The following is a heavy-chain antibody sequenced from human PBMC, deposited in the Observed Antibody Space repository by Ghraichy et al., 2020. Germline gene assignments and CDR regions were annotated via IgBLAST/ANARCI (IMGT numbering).Heavy chain of an antibody. J-gene: IGHJ4*02. CDR3: ASENSGLDY. CDR2: AGTYI. CDR1: GFTFSGFF. V-gene: IGHV3-30*04. Sequence: GGSLRLSCAASGFTFSGFFMHWVRQAPGKGLEWVAAAGTYIWYADSVKGSFNNSRDNYKNTLYLQMDSLKTDDTALYFCASENSGLDYWGKGTLVTVSS. D-gene: IGHD6-19*01.